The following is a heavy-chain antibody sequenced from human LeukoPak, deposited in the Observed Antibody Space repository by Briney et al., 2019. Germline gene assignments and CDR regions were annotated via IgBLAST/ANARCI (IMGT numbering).Heavy chain of an antibody. CDR2: IKQEGEGK. V-gene: IGHV3-7*01. CDR3: ARVGAWELQRVFEY. D-gene: IGHD1-26*01. CDR1: GYTFGEYW. J-gene: IGHJ4*02. Sequence: GGSLRLSCAASGYTFGEYWTTWARNVPGKGLEWVANIKQEGEGKHYVESVEGRFISSRDNAKNSLYLQMDSLRVEDTAVYYCARVGAWELQRVFEYWGQGTLVTVSS.